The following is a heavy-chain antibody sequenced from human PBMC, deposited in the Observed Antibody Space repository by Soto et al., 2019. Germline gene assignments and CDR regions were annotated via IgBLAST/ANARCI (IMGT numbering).Heavy chain of an antibody. CDR2: VNPTGGST. V-gene: IGHV1-46*03. J-gene: IGHJ4*02. CDR1: GYTFTSYY. Sequence: QVQLVLSGAEVKKPGASVRVSCKASGYTFTSYYIHWVRQAPGQGLEWMAIVNPTGGSTNYAQKFQGRVTVTFDTSTSTVFMELNSLRYEDTAVYYCARHLAAGDSWGQGTLVTVSS. D-gene: IGHD6-25*01. CDR3: ARHLAAGDS.